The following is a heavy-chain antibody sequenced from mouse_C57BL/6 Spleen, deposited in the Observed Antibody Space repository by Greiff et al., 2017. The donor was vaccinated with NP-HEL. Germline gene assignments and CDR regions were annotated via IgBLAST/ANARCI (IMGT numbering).Heavy chain of an antibody. CDR1: GYTFNDYY. CDR2: INPNNGGT. J-gene: IGHJ3*01. V-gene: IGHV1-26*01. D-gene: IGHD1-1*01. CDR3: AREELLRSPWFAY. Sequence: EVQLQQSGPELVKPGASVKISCKASGYTFNDYYMNWVKQSHGKSLEWIGDINPNNGGTSYNQKFKGKATLTVDKSSSTAYMELRSLTSEDSAVYYCAREELLRSPWFAYWGQGTLVTVSA.